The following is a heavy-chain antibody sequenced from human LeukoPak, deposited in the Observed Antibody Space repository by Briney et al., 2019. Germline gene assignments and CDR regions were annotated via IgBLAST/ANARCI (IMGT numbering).Heavy chain of an antibody. CDR3: AKKVDNGDYEDY. Sequence: PGGSLRLSCAASGFTFSSYAMSWVRQAPGKGLEWVSAISGSGGSTYYADSVKGRFTISRDNSKNTLYLQMNSLRAEDTAEYYCAKKVDNGDYEDYWGQGTLVTVSS. CDR1: GFTFSSYA. V-gene: IGHV3-23*01. J-gene: IGHJ4*02. D-gene: IGHD4-17*01. CDR2: ISGSGGST.